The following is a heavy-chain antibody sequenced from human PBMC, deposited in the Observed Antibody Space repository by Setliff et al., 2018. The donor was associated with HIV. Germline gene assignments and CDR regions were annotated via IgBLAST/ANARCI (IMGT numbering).Heavy chain of an antibody. CDR3: ARFNWGNYFDY. CDR2: IIPIFGTA. V-gene: IGHV1-69*13. CDR1: GGTFSSYS. J-gene: IGHJ4*02. D-gene: IGHD7-27*01. Sequence: SVKVSCKASGGTFSSYSINWVRQAPGQGLEWMGGIIPIFGTANYAQKFQGRVTITADESTSTAYMELSSLRSEDTAVYYCARFNWGNYFDYWGQGTLVTVSS.